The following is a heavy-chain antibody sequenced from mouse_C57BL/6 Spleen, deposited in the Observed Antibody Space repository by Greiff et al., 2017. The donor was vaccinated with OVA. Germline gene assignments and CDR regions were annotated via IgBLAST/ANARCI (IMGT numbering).Heavy chain of an antibody. Sequence: VQLVESGPGLVQPSQSLSITCTVSGFSLTSYGVHWVRQSPGKGLEWLGVIWSGGSTDYNAAFISRLSISKDNSKCQVFFKMNSLQADDTAIYYCARNGDYYGSSYFDYWGQGTTLTVSS. CDR2: IWSGGST. V-gene: IGHV2-2*01. CDR3: ARNGDYYGSSYFDY. J-gene: IGHJ2*01. CDR1: GFSLTSYG. D-gene: IGHD1-1*01.